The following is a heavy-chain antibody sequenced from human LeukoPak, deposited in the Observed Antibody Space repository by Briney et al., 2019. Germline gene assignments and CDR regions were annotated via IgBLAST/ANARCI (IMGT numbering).Heavy chain of an antibody. CDR2: VSGSGGST. Sequence: GGSLRLSCAASGFTFSSYDMSWVRQAPGKGLEWVSSVSGSGGSTYYADSVRGRFTISRDNSKNSQYLQMNSLRAEDTAVYDCAKLVEVGTSVDYWGQGTLVTVSS. D-gene: IGHD5-24*01. V-gene: IGHV3-23*01. CDR1: GFTFSSYD. CDR3: AKLVEVGTSVDY. J-gene: IGHJ4*02.